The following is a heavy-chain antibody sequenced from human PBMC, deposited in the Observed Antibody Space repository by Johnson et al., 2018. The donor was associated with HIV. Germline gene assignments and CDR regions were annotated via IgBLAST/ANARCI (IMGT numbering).Heavy chain of an antibody. D-gene: IGHD2-15*01. CDR3: AREMVAAKDAFDI. J-gene: IGHJ3*02. CDR1: GFTFSDYY. V-gene: IGHV3-66*02. CDR2: IYSGGSI. Sequence: VQLVESGGGVVQPGGSLRLSCAASGFTFSDYYMSWIRQAPGKGLEWVSVIYSGGSIGYADSVKGRFTISRDNFKNTLYLQMDSLRAEDTAVYFCAREMVAAKDAFDIWGQGTMVTVSS.